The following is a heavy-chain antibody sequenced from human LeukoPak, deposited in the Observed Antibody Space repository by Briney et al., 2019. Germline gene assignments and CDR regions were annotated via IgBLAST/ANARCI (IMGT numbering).Heavy chain of an antibody. V-gene: IGHV3-33*01. Sequence: PGRSLRLSCAASGFTFSSYGMHWVRQAPGEGLEWVAVIWYDGSNKYYADSVKGRFTISRDNSKNTLYLQMNSLRAEDTAVYYCARDRYYGSGRGFDYWGQGTLVTVSS. J-gene: IGHJ4*02. CDR3: ARDRYYGSGRGFDY. D-gene: IGHD3-10*01. CDR2: IWYDGSNK. CDR1: GFTFSSYG.